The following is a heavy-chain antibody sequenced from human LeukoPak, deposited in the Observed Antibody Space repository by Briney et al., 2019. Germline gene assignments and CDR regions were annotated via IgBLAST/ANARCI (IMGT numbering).Heavy chain of an antibody. CDR3: ASTPRRDGYNYRADAFDI. CDR2: ISSSSSYI. V-gene: IGHV3-21*01. Sequence: GGSLRLSCAASGFTFSSYSMNWVRQAPGKGLEWVSSISSSSSYIYYADSVKGRFTISRDNAKNSLYLQMNSLRAEDTAVYYCASTPRRDGYNYRADAFDIWGQGTMVTVSS. D-gene: IGHD5-24*01. J-gene: IGHJ3*02. CDR1: GFTFSSYS.